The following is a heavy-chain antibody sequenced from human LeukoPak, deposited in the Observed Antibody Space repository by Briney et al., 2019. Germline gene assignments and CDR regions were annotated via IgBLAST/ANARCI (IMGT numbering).Heavy chain of an antibody. V-gene: IGHV3-30*04. D-gene: IGHD3-10*01. CDR1: GFTFSSYA. J-gene: IGHJ6*04. Sequence: PGRSLRLSCAASGFTFSSYAMHWVRQAPGKGLEWVAVISYDGSNKYYADSVKGRSTISRDNSKNTLYLQMNSLRAEDTAVYYCARGRVRGVIYTYYYGMDVWGKGTTVTVSS. CDR3: ARGRVRGVIYTYYYGMDV. CDR2: ISYDGSNK.